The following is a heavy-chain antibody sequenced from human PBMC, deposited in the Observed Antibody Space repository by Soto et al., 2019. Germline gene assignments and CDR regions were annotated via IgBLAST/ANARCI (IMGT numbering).Heavy chain of an antibody. CDR2: IYHSGST. V-gene: IGHV4-30-2*01. CDR1: GGSISSGGYS. J-gene: IGHJ3*02. D-gene: IGHD3-22*01. CDR3: ARGHYYDTPDAFDI. Sequence: SETLSLTCAVSGGSISSGGYSWSWIRQPPGKGLEWIGYIYHSGSTYYNPSLKSRVTISVDRSKNQFSLKLSSVTAADTAVYYCARGHYYDTPDAFDIWGQGTMVTVSS.